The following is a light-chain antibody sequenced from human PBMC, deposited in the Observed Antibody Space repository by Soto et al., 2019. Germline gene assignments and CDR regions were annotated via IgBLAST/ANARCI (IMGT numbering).Light chain of an antibody. CDR1: QSISSY. V-gene: IGKV1-39*01. CDR2: AAS. CDR3: QQSYSTPVS. Sequence: DIQMTQSPSSLSAAVGDRVTITCRASQSISSYLNWYQQNPGKAPKLLIYAASSLQSGVPSRFSGSGSGTDVPLTSSSLQPEDFATNYCQQSYSTPVSFGPGTKVPIK. J-gene: IGKJ3*01.